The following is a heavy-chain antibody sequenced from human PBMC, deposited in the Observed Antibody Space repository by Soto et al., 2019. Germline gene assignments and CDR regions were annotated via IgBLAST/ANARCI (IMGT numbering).Heavy chain of an antibody. CDR1: GGTFSRYS. D-gene: IGHD2-2*01. J-gene: IGHJ6*02. Sequence: QVQLVQSGAEVKKPGSSVKVSCKASGGTFSRYSITWVRQAPGHGLEWIGRIIPIFGIPTYAQKFQGRVTLTADESTSKAYMELSSLRSDDTAVYYCAREDRDRETGLVPAAIDGMDVWGQGTTVTVSS. V-gene: IGHV1-69*08. CDR2: IIPIFGIP. CDR3: AREDRDRETGLVPAAIDGMDV.